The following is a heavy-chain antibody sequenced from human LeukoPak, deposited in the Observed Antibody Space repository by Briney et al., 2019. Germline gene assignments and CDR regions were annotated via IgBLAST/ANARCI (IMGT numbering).Heavy chain of an antibody. D-gene: IGHD3-9*01. J-gene: IGHJ4*02. CDR3: ARVLPGSYLFDY. V-gene: IGHV1-8*01. Sequence: GASVKVSCKASGYTFTSYDINWVRQATGQGLEWMGWMNPNSGNTGYAQKFQGRVTMTRNTSISTAYMELSSLRSEDTAVYYCARVLPGSYLFDYWGQGTLVTVSS. CDR2: MNPNSGNT. CDR1: GYTFTSYD.